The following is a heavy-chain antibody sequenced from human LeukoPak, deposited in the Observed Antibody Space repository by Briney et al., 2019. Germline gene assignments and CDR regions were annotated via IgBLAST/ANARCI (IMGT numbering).Heavy chain of an antibody. CDR2: MNPNSGNT. J-gene: IGHJ5*02. V-gene: IGHV1-8*01. D-gene: IGHD6-13*01. CDR1: GYTFTRYD. CDR3: ARTAHSSSFGDWFDP. Sequence: ASVKVSCKASGYTFTRYDINWVRQATGQGLEWMGWMNPNSGNTGYAQKFQGRVTMTRNTSISTAYMELSSLRPEDTAVYYCARTAHSSSFGDWFDPWGQGTLVTVSS.